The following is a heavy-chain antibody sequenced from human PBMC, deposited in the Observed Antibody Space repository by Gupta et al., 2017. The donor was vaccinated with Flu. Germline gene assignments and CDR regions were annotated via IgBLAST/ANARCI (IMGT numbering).Heavy chain of an antibody. CDR3: ARGRAVAAYHLHFDF. D-gene: IGHD6-19*01. J-gene: IGHJ4*02. Sequence: QVHLQESGPGLVKPSQTLSLTCTVSGDSISSGDYYWNWIRQSAEKGLEWVGRIYTSGRTSYNPSRKSRVTISMDSSKNQVFLTMTSLNDADKAVYYCARGRAVAAYHLHFDFWGRGTPVTASS. CDR2: IYTSGRT. V-gene: IGHV4-61*02. CDR1: GDSISSGDYY.